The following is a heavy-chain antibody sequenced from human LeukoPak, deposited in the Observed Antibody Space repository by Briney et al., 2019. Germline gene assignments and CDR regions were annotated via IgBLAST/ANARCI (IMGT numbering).Heavy chain of an antibody. J-gene: IGHJ4*02. CDR1: GYTFTSYA. CDR3: ARAGDSSGYYKY. D-gene: IGHD3-22*01. V-gene: IGHV1-2*06. Sequence: ASVKVSCKASGYTFTSYAMNWVRQAPGQGLEWMGRINPNSGGTNYAQKFQGRVTMTRDTSISTAYMELSRLRSDDTAVYYCARAGDSSGYYKYWGQGTLVTVSS. CDR2: INPNSGGT.